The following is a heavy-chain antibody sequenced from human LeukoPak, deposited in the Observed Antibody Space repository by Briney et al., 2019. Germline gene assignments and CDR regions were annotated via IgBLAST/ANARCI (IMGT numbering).Heavy chain of an antibody. D-gene: IGHD6-19*01. Sequence: GGSLRLSCAASGFTVSDYYMRWIRQAPGKGLEWVSYISSSGSTIYYADSVKGRFTISRENAKNSLYLQMNSLRAEDTAVYYCASCPPATDIAVAGNRGDAFDIWGQGTMVTVSS. CDR2: ISSSGSTI. V-gene: IGHV3-11*01. CDR1: GFTVSDYY. CDR3: ASCPPATDIAVAGNRGDAFDI. J-gene: IGHJ3*02.